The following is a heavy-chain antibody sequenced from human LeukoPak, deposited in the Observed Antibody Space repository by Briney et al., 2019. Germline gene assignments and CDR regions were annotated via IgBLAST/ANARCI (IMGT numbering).Heavy chain of an antibody. D-gene: IGHD4-17*01. V-gene: IGHV1-2*02. CDR1: GYTFTGNN. CDR2: INPNSGGT. CDR3: ASRASSVTTRGWYFDL. J-gene: IGHJ2*01. Sequence: ASVKVSCKASGYTFTGNNMHWVRQAPGQGLKGMGWINPNSGGTNYAQKFQGRVTMTRDTSISTAYMELSRLRSDDTAVYYCASRASSVTTRGWYFDLWGRGTLVTVSS.